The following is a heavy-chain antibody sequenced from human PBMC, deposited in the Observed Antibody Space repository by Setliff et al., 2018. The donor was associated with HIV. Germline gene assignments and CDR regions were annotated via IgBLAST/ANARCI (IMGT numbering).Heavy chain of an antibody. J-gene: IGHJ4*02. D-gene: IGHD2-8*01. CDR3: ATGLIMAPDY. CDR2: LYYSGST. Sequence: SETLSLTCTVSGGSISTYYWSWIRQPPGKGLEWIGYLYYSGSTNYKPSLKSRATISIGTSKNPFSLKLSSVTAADTAVYYCATGLIMAPDYWGQGSLVTVSS. V-gene: IGHV4-59*12. CDR1: GGSISTYY.